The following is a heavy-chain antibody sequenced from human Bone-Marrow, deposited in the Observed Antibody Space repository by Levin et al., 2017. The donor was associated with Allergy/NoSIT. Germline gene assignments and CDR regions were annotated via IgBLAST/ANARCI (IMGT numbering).Heavy chain of an antibody. CDR1: GFTFGDYA. D-gene: IGHD1-14*01. CDR3: TRSEGTTSSYYYYYGMDG. J-gene: IGHJ6*02. CDR2: IRSKAYGGTT. V-gene: IGHV3-49*03. Sequence: GGSLRLSCTASGFTFGDYAMSWFRQAPGKGLEWVGFIRSKAYGGTTEYAASVKGRFTISRDDSKSIAYLQMNSLKTEDTAVYYCTRSEGTTSSYYYYYGMDGWGQGTTVTVSS.